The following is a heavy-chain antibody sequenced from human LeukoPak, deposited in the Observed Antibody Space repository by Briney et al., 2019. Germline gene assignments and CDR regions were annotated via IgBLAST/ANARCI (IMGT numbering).Heavy chain of an antibody. Sequence: GGPLRLSCAASGFTVSSNYMSWVRQAPGKGLEWVSYISSSGSTIYYADSVKGRFTISRDNAKNSLYLQMNSLRAEDTAVYYCARGSELWFGESESYYFDYWGQGTLVTVSS. V-gene: IGHV3-11*01. CDR3: ARGSELWFGESESYYFDY. J-gene: IGHJ4*02. CDR1: GFTVSSNY. D-gene: IGHD3-10*01. CDR2: ISSSGSTI.